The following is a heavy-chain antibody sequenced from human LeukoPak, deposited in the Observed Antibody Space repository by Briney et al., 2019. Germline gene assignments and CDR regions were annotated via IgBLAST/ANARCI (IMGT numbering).Heavy chain of an antibody. J-gene: IGHJ5*02. D-gene: IGHD2-2*01. V-gene: IGHV1-2*03. CDR2: INPNSGGT. CDR3: ARPQDIVVVPAAIGGHWFDP. CDR1: GYTFTGYY. Sequence: LAASVKVSCKASGYTFTGYYMHWVRQAPGQGLEWMGWINPNSGGTNYAQKFQGRVTMTRDTSISTAFMELSRLRSDDTAVYYCARPQDIVVVPAAIGGHWFDPWGQGTLVTVSS.